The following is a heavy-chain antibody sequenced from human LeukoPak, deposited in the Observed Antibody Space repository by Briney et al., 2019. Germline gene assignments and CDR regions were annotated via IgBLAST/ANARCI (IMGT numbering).Heavy chain of an antibody. Sequence: SQTLSLTCGISGDSVSSNSASWNWVRQSPSRGLEWLGRTYYRSMWYNDYAVSVISRITINPDTSKNQFSLQLNSVTPEDTAVYYCARGLGILRYFDWLSERQRNWFDPWGQGTLVTVSS. CDR2: TYYRSMWYN. J-gene: IGHJ5*02. D-gene: IGHD3-9*01. CDR3: ARGLGILRYFDWLSERQRNWFDP. CDR1: GDSVSSNSAS. V-gene: IGHV6-1*01.